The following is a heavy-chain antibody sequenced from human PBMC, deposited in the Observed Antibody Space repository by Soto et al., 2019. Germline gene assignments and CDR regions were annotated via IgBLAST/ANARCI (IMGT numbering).Heavy chain of an antibody. CDR3: ARQRRGGYSYDDAFDI. D-gene: IGHD5-12*01. J-gene: IGHJ3*02. CDR1: GGTFSSYA. CDR2: IIPIFGTA. Sequence: QVQLVQSGAEVKKPGSSVKVSCKASGGTFSSYAISWVRQAPGQGLEWMGGIIPIFGTANYAQKFQGRVTISADESTRTAYMELSRLRSEDAAVYYCARQRRGGYSYDDAFDIWGQGTMVTVSS. V-gene: IGHV1-69*01.